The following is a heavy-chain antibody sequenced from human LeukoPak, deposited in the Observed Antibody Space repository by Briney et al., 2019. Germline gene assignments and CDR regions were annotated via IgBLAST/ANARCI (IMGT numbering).Heavy chain of an antibody. CDR1: GYSISSGYY. CDR3: ASPVTTSVFYFDY. J-gene: IGHJ4*02. Sequence: SETLSLTCTVSGYSISSGYYWGWIRQPPGKGLEWIGSIYHSGSTYYNPSLKSRVTISVDTSKNQFSLKLSSVTAADTAVYYCASPVTTSVFYFDYWGQGTLVTVSS. CDR2: IYHSGST. V-gene: IGHV4-38-2*02. D-gene: IGHD4-17*01.